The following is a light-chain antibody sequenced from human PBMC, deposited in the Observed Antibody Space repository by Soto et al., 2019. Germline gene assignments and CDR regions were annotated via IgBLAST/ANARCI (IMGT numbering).Light chain of an antibody. CDR3: QTWNTTGQV. CDR1: SGHSSYD. V-gene: IGLV4-69*01. J-gene: IGLJ3*02. Sequence: QSVLTQSPSASASLGASVKLTCTLDSGHSSYDIVWHQQQPEKGPRYLMKVNSDDSQSKGDGIPDRFSGSSSGAERYLTISNLQSEDEADYYCQTWNTTGQVFGGGTKVTVL. CDR2: VNSDDSQ.